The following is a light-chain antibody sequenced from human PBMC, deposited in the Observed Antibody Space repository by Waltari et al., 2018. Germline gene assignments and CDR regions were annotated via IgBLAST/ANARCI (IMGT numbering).Light chain of an antibody. Sequence: IQMTQSPSTLSASVGHRVTITCRASQSISSWLAWYQQKPGKAPKPLIYRASTLESGVPSRFSGSGSGTDFTLTISSLQPDDSATYYCQQYSAYSWTFGQGTKVEIK. V-gene: IGKV1-5*03. CDR2: RAS. J-gene: IGKJ1*01. CDR1: QSISSW. CDR3: QQYSAYSWT.